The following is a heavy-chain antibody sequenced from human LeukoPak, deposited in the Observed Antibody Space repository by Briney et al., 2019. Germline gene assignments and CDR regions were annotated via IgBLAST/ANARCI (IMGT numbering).Heavy chain of an antibody. V-gene: IGHV3-23*01. CDR2: LSGSGETT. Sequence: GGSLRLSCAASGFTFSSYAMTWVRQTPGKGLEWVSGLSGSGETTYYADSVKGRFTISRDNSKSTLYLQMNSLRAEDTAVYYCTKDAGLFFVGWFDLWGQGTLVTVSS. D-gene: IGHD3-3*01. J-gene: IGHJ5*02. CDR1: GFTFSSYA. CDR3: TKDAGLFFVGWFDL.